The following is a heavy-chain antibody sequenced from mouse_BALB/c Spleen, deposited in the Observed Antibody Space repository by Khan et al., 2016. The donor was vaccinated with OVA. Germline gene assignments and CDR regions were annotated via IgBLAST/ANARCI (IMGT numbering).Heavy chain of an antibody. CDR1: GYTFTDYN. CDR3: ARSGNYDDDRFAY. J-gene: IGHJ3*01. V-gene: IGHV1S29*02. Sequence: EVQLQESGPELVKPGASVKISCKASGYTFTDYNMHWVKQSHGKSLEWIGYIYPYNGGTGYNQKFTRKATLTVDNSSSTAYMELRSLTSEDSAVYYCARSGNYDDDRFAYWGQGTLVTVSA. CDR2: IYPYNGGT. D-gene: IGHD2-4*01.